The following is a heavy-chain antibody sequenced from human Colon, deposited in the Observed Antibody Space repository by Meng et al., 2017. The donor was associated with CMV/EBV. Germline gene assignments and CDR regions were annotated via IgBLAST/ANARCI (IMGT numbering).Heavy chain of an antibody. J-gene: IGHJ4*02. D-gene: IGHD3-10*01. CDR1: GFTFNTYG. V-gene: IGHV3-30*02. Sequence: GESLKISCAASGFTFNTYGMHWVRQAPGKGLEWVAFIRFEGSGKYYTDSVKGRFTISRDNSKNTLSLQMNSLRAEDTAVYYCAKVLGEYTYGLGTKEIDYWGQGTLVTVSS. CDR3: AKVLGEYTYGLGTKEIDY. CDR2: IRFEGSGK.